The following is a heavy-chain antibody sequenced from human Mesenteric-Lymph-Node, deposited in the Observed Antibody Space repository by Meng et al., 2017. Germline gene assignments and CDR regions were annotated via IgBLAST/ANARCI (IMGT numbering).Heavy chain of an antibody. CDR1: GGSISSSSYY. V-gene: IGHV4-39*07. Sequence: SETLSLTCTVSGGSISSSSYYWGWIRQPPGKGLEWIGRIYTSGSTNYNPSLKSRVTMPVDTSKNQFSLKLSSVTAADTAVYYCARDLGSYYGYPYFDYWGQGTLVTVSS. CDR3: ARDLGSYYGYPYFDY. CDR2: IYTSGST. D-gene: IGHD1-26*01. J-gene: IGHJ4*02.